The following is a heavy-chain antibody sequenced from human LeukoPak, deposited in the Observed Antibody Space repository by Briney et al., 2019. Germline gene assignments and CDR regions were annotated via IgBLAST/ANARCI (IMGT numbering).Heavy chain of an antibody. J-gene: IGHJ4*02. D-gene: IGHD2-2*01. Sequence: GGSLRLSCSGSGFTFADYPVSWFRQGPGKGLEWVGFIRSKGYGGTAEYAASVEGRFTISRDDSKSIAYLQMNSLKTEDTAVYYCTRDLWGCSSTSCYVEGSYFDYWGQGTLVTVSS. V-gene: IGHV3-49*03. CDR2: IRSKGYGGTA. CDR3: TRDLWGCSSTSCYVEGSYFDY. CDR1: GFTFADYP.